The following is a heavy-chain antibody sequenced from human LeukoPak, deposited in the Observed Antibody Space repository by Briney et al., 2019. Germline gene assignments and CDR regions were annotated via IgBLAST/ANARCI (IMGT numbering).Heavy chain of an antibody. J-gene: IGHJ4*02. Sequence: GGSLRLSCTASGFTFGDYAMSWFRQAPGKGLEGVGFIRSKAYGGTTEYAASVKGRFTISRDDSKSIAYLQMNSLKTEDTAVYYCTRDISVTPSQPFDYWGQGTLVTVSS. CDR3: TRDISVTPSQPFDY. V-gene: IGHV3-49*03. CDR1: GFTFGDYA. D-gene: IGHD4-17*01. CDR2: IRSKAYGGTT.